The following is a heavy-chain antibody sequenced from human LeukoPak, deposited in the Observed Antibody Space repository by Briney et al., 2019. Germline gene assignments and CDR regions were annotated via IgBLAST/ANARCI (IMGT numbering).Heavy chain of an antibody. J-gene: IGHJ4*02. CDR3: ARDGGRLYYFDY. CDR2: IWYDGSNK. Sequence: GGSLRLSCAASGFTFSSYGMHWVRQAPGKGLEWVAAIWYDGSNKLYADSVRGRFTISRDNSENTLSLQMDSPRAEDTAVYYCARDGGRLYYFDYWGQGTLVTVSS. V-gene: IGHV3-33*01. CDR1: GFTFSSYG. D-gene: IGHD1-26*01.